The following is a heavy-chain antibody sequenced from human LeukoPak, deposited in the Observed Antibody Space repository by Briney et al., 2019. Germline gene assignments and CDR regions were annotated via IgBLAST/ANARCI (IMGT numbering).Heavy chain of an antibody. J-gene: IGHJ4*02. V-gene: IGHV4-38-2*02. CDR1: GSSLTTTYY. Sequence: SETLSLTCTVSGSSLTTTYYWAWFRQPPGKGLEGIATVFQLQTVRTFYNPSLESRVTMSLDTSQNQFSLNLTSVTAADTALCFCARVLNAPKFIDSWGQGTLVTVSS. CDR2: VFQLQTVRT. CDR3: ARVLNAPKFIDS. D-gene: IGHD2-8*01.